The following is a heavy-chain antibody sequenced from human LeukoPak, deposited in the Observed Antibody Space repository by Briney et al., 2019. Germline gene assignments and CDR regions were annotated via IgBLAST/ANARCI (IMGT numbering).Heavy chain of an antibody. V-gene: IGHV4-34*01. CDR1: GGSCSGYY. J-gene: IGHJ5*02. Sequence: SSETLTLTCAVYGGSCSGYYWSWIRQPPGKGLEWIGEINHSGSTNYNPSLKSRVTISVDTSKNQFSLKLSSVTAADTAVYYCARGYDPKGSFDPWGQGTLVTVSS. CDR2: INHSGST. CDR3: ARGYDPKGSFDP. D-gene: IGHD5-12*01.